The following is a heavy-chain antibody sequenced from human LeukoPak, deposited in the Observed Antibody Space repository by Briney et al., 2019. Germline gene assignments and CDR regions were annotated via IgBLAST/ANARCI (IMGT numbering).Heavy chain of an antibody. Sequence: PGGSLRLSCAASGFTVSSNYMSWVRQAPGKGLEWVSVIYSGGSTYYADSVKGRFTISRDNAKNSLYLQMNSLRAEDTALYYCAKERIVGGYRYGPFDHWGKGTTVTISS. CDR3: AKERIVGGYRYGPFDH. D-gene: IGHD5-18*01. CDR2: IYSGGST. J-gene: IGHJ6*04. CDR1: GFTVSSNY. V-gene: IGHV3-53*05.